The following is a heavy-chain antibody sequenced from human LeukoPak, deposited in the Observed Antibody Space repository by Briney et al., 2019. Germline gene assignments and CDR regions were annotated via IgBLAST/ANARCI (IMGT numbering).Heavy chain of an antibody. CDR3: ARDAAYCSGGSCYFGY. D-gene: IGHD2-15*01. CDR1: GFTFSSYS. J-gene: IGHJ4*02. Sequence: GGSLRHSCAASGFTFSSYSMNWVRQAPGKGLEWVSSISSSSSYIYYADSVKGRFTISRDNAKNSLYLQMNSLRAEDTAVYYCARDAAYCSGGSCYFGYWGQGTLVTVSS. V-gene: IGHV3-21*01. CDR2: ISSSSSYI.